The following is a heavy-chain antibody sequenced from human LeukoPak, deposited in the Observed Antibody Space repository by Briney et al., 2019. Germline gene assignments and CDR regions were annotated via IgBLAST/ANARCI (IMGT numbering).Heavy chain of an antibody. CDR2: ISGDGGST. CDR1: GFTFDDYA. CDR3: AKGTYYDFWSGYYYYYYYMDV. V-gene: IGHV3-43*02. J-gene: IGHJ6*03. D-gene: IGHD3-3*01. Sequence: GGSLRLSCAASGFTFDDYAMHWVRQAPGKGLELVSLISGDGGSTYYADSVKGRFTISRDNSKNSLYLQMNSLRTEDTALYYCAKGTYYDFWSGYYYYYYYMDVWGKGTTVTVSS.